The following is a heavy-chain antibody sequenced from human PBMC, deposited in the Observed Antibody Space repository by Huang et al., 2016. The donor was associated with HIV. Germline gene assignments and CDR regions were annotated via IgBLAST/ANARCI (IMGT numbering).Heavy chain of an antibody. V-gene: IGHV4-59*03. Sequence: QVRLQESGPGLVRPSETLSLTCNVSGASLNKFYWNWIRQSPGKGLEWIGYLSYTGSTTYNPSLKSRVTIFQDTSKNQCSLKLTSVTAADTAVYYCASAFPSGALDYWGQGTLVTVSS. CDR3: ASAFPSGALDY. CDR2: LSYTGST. J-gene: IGHJ4*02. CDR1: GASLNKFY.